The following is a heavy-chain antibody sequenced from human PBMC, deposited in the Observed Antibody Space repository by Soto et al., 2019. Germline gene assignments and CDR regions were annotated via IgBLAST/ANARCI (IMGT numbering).Heavy chain of an antibody. D-gene: IGHD3-3*01. CDR1: GFTFSSFA. CDR3: AKTPILEGYYYYYMDV. CDR2: ISGSGGST. J-gene: IGHJ6*03. V-gene: IGHV3-23*01. Sequence: GGSLRLSCAASGFTFSSFAMTWVRQAPGKGLEWVSLISGSGGSTYYADPVKGRFTISRDNSKNTLSLEMNSLTAEDTAVYYCAKTPILEGYYYYYMDVWGKGTTVTVSS.